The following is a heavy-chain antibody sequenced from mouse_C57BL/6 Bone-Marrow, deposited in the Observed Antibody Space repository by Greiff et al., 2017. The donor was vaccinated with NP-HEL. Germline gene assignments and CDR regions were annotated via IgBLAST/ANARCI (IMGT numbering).Heavy chain of an antibody. J-gene: IGHJ4*01. CDR1: GFTFSSYA. D-gene: IGHD4-1*01. CDR2: ISDGGSYT. CDR3: ARDLTGSYAMDY. V-gene: IGHV5-4*01. Sequence: EVKLVESGGGLVKPGGSLKLSCAASGFTFSSYAMSWVRQTPEKRLEWVATISDGGSYTYYPDNVKGRFTISRDNAKNNLYLQMSHLKSEDTAMYYCARDLTGSYAMDYWGQGTSVTVSS.